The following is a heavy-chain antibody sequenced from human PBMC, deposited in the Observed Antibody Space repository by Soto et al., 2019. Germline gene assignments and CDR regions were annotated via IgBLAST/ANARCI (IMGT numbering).Heavy chain of an antibody. CDR3: AKPGGHCSSTSCYWFDY. J-gene: IGHJ4*02. Sequence: QVQLVESGGGVVQPGRSLRLSCAASGFTFSSYGMHWVRQAPGKGLEWVAVISYDGSNKYYADSVKGRFTISRDNSKNTLYLQMNSPRAEDTAVYYCAKPGGHCSSTSCYWFDYWGQGTLVTVSS. D-gene: IGHD2-2*01. CDR1: GFTFSSYG. CDR2: ISYDGSNK. V-gene: IGHV3-30*18.